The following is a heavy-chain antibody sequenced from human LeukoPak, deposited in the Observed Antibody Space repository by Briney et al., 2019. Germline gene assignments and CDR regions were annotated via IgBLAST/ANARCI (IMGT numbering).Heavy chain of an antibody. CDR3: ARDFGTTGWHTFDY. D-gene: IGHD6-19*01. J-gene: IGHJ4*02. V-gene: IGHV6-1*01. CDR2: TYYRSKWYN. CDR1: GDSVSSKNGA. Sequence: SQTLSLTCVVSGDSVSSKNGAWNWIRQSPSRGLEWLGRTYYRSKWYNDYAESMEGRMTISQDTSKNQCSLHLNSVTPDDTAVYYCARDFGTTGWHTFDYWGQGTLVTVSS.